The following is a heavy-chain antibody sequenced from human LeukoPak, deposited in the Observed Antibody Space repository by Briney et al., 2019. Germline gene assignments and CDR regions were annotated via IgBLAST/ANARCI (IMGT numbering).Heavy chain of an antibody. V-gene: IGHV3-7*01. Sequence: PGGSLRLSCAASGFTFSSYWMSWVRQAPGKGLEWVADIKQDGSEKYYVDSVKGRFTISRDNAKNSLYLQTNSLRAEDTAVYYCARDSAVRWFDPWGQGTLVTVSS. CDR3: ARDSAVRWFDP. D-gene: IGHD2-2*01. CDR1: GFTFSSYW. CDR2: IKQDGSEK. J-gene: IGHJ5*02.